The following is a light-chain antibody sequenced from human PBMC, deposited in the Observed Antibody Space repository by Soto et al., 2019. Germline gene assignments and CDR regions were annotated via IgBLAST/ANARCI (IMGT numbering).Light chain of an antibody. CDR3: QQYGSSFI. Sequence: DIVFTQCPATPSLSPGERATLSCRASQSVISSYLAWYQQKPGQAPRLLIYCASTSATGVPDRFSGSGCGTAFPLTINNLEPIDCAVYYYQQYGSSFIFGPSTKVDIK. J-gene: IGKJ3*01. V-gene: IGKV3-20*01. CDR1: QSVISSY. CDR2: CAS.